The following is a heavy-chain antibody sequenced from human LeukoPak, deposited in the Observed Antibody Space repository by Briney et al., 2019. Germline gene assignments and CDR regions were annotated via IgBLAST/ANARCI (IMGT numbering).Heavy chain of an antibody. CDR3: GRLAHNAWYAIDH. J-gene: IGHJ4*02. CDR1: DFTFSFYW. CDR2: ILPDGSQK. V-gene: IGHV3-7*01. Sequence: QPGGSPRLSCVVSDFTFSFYWMTWVRQAPGKGLEWVANILPDGSQKYYVDSVKGRFTISRDNPKNSLYLQINSLRVDDTAVYYCGRLAHNAWYAIDHWGQGTLVTVSS. D-gene: IGHD6-13*01.